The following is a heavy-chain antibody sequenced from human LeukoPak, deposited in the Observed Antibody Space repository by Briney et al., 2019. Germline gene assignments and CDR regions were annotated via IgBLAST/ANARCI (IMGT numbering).Heavy chain of an antibody. D-gene: IGHD6-13*01. CDR1: GYTFTSYG. Sequence: ASVKVSRKASGYTFTSYGISWVRQAPGQGLEWMGWISAYNGNTNYAQKPQGRVTMTTDTSTSTAYMELRSLRSDDTAVYYCARDLHSSSWYFPGYYYYYYYMDVWGKGTTVTVSS. CDR2: ISAYNGNT. CDR3: ARDLHSSSWYFPGYYYYYYYMDV. J-gene: IGHJ6*03. V-gene: IGHV1-18*01.